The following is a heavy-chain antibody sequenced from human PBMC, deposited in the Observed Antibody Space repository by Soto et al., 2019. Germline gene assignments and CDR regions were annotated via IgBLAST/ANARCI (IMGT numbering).Heavy chain of an antibody. Sequence: ASVKVSCKASGYTFISYYMHWVRQAPGQGLEWMGIINPSGGSTSSAQKFQGRVTMTRDTSTSTGYMELSSLRSEDTAVYYCARDLRMVYAIFLDGAPQENNYDYGMDVWGQGTTVTVSS. D-gene: IGHD2-8*01. CDR2: INPSGGST. CDR1: GYTFISYY. J-gene: IGHJ6*02. V-gene: IGHV1-46*01. CDR3: ARDLRMVYAIFLDGAPQENNYDYGMDV.